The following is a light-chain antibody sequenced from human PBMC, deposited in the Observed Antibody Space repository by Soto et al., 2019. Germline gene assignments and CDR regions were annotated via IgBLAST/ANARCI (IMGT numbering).Light chain of an antibody. J-gene: IGKJ1*01. CDR2: GAS. CDR3: QQYGGSPRT. Sequence: EIVLTQSPGTLSLSPGERATLSCRASQSVSSNSLAWYQQKRGQAPRLLIHGASSRDTGIPDRFSGSGSGTDFTLTISRLEPEDFAVYYCQQYGGSPRTFGQGTKVEVK. CDR1: QSVSSNS. V-gene: IGKV3-20*01.